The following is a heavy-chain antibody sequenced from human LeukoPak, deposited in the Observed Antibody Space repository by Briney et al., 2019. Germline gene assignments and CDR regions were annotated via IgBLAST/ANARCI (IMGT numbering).Heavy chain of an antibody. CDR3: ARDEINGAPVDY. CDR1: GGTFSSYA. CDR2: IIPIFGTA. Sequence: GASVKVSCKASGGTFSSYAISWVRQAPGQGLEWMGGIIPIFGTANYAQKFQGRVTITADESTSTAYMELSSLRSEDTAVYYCARDEINGAPVDYWGQGTLVTVSS. J-gene: IGHJ4*02. D-gene: IGHD2-8*01. V-gene: IGHV1-69*01.